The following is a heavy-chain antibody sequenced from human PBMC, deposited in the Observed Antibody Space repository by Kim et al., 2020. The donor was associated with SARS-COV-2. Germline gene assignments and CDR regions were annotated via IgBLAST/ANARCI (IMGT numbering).Heavy chain of an antibody. Sequence: GGSLRLSCAASGFTFSSYAMSWVRQAPGKGLEWVSAISGSGGSTYYADSVKGRFTISRDNSKNTLYLQMNSLRAEDTAVYYCAKDRGIVVVITAWFDPWGQGTLVTVSS. D-gene: IGHD3-22*01. CDR3: AKDRGIVVVITAWFDP. CDR2: ISGSGGST. J-gene: IGHJ5*02. V-gene: IGHV3-23*01. CDR1: GFTFSSYA.